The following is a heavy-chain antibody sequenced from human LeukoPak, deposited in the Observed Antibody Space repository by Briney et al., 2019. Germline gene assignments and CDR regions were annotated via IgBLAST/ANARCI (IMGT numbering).Heavy chain of an antibody. Sequence: SETLSLTCAVYGGSFSGYYWSWIRQPPGKGLEWIGEINHSGSTNYNPSLKSRVTISADTSKNQFSLKLSSVTAADTAVYYCARSQQLVPFDYWGQGTLVTVSS. CDR1: GGSFSGYY. V-gene: IGHV4-34*01. CDR2: INHSGST. D-gene: IGHD6-13*01. CDR3: ARSQQLVPFDY. J-gene: IGHJ4*02.